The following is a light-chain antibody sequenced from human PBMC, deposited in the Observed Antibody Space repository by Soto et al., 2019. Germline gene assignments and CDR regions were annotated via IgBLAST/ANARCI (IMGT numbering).Light chain of an antibody. V-gene: IGKV3-11*01. CDR1: QSVRSY. Sequence: EIVLTQSPATLSLSPGERATLSCRASQSVRSYLAWYQQKHGQAPRLLIYDASNRATGIPARFSGGGSGTDFTLTISSLEPEDFAVYYCQQRSNWPPTFGQGTKPEIK. CDR3: QQRSNWPPT. J-gene: IGKJ2*01. CDR2: DAS.